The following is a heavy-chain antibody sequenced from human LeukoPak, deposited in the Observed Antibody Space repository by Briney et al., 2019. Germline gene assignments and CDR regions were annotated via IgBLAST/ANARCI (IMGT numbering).Heavy chain of an antibody. V-gene: IGHV4-34*01. J-gene: IGHJ4*02. CDR3: ARTETVVTPHFDY. D-gene: IGHD4-23*01. Sequence: SETLSLTCAVYGGSFGGYYWSWIRQPPGKGLEWIGEINHSGSTNYNPSLKSRVTISVDTSKNQFSLKLSSVTAADTAVYYCARTETVVTPHFDYWGQGTLVTVSS. CDR2: INHSGST. CDR1: GGSFGGYY.